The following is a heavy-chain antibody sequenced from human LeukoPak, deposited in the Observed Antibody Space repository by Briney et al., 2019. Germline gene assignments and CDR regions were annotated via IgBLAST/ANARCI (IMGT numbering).Heavy chain of an antibody. CDR1: GITFSDSA. CDR2: ITDSYNT. Sequence: GGSLRLSCAASGITFSDSAMYWVRQAPGKGLECVSAITDSYNTYYGDSVKGRFTISRDNSKKTLYLQMNSLRVDDTALYYCVKGACSSGCSGNHWGQGTRV. V-gene: IGHV3-23*01. CDR3: VKGACSSGCSGNH. D-gene: IGHD6-19*01. J-gene: IGHJ5*02.